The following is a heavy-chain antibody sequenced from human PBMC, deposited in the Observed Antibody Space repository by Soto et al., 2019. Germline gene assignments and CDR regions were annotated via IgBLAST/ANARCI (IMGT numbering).Heavy chain of an antibody. Sequence: ETLSLTCTVSGASISGFYWSWIRQPAGKGLEWIGRIYATGTTDYNPSLKSRVMMSVDTTKKQFSLKLRSVTAADTAVYYCVRDGTRTLRDWFDPWGQGISVTVAS. D-gene: IGHD1-1*01. CDR1: GASISGFY. V-gene: IGHV4-4*07. J-gene: IGHJ5*02. CDR2: IYATGTT. CDR3: VRDGTRTLRDWFDP.